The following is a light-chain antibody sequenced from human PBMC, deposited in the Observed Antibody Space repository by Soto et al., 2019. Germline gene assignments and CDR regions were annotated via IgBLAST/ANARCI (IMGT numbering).Light chain of an antibody. CDR3: QQYNIYWT. CDR2: KAS. CDR1: QSISVW. Sequence: DIQMTQSPSTLSASVGDRVTITCRASQSISVWLAWYQQKAGKAPNLLIYKASRLESGVPSRFSGSGSETEFTLTISSLQPDDFATYYCQQYNIYWTFGQGTKVDIK. V-gene: IGKV1-5*03. J-gene: IGKJ1*01.